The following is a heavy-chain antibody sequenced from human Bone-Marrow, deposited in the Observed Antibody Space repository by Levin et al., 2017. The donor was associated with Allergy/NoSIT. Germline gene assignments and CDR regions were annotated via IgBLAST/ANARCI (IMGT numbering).Heavy chain of an antibody. CDR1: GFTFSSYS. CDR2: ISSSSSYI. V-gene: IGHV3-21*01. J-gene: IGHJ4*02. D-gene: IGHD4-17*01. Sequence: PGGSLRLSCAASGFTFSSYSMNWVRQAPGKGLEWVSSISSSSSYIYYADSVKGRFTISRDNAKNSLYLQMNSLRAEDTAVYYCARGLTTVTTGSYWGQGTLVTVSS. CDR3: ARGLTTVTTGSY.